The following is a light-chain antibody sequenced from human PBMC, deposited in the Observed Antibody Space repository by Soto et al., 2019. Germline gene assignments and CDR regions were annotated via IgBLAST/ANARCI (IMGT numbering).Light chain of an antibody. CDR3: QQFYTTPNT. Sequence: DIVMTQSPDSLAVSLVERATINCRSSQSVFDTSNNKSGIAWYQQKPGQPPRLLTHWASIRESGVPDRFSGSGAGTDFTLTVSSLQAEDVAVYYCQQFYTTPNTFGQGTRLETK. V-gene: IGKV4-1*01. CDR1: QSVFDTSNNKSG. J-gene: IGKJ5*01. CDR2: WAS.